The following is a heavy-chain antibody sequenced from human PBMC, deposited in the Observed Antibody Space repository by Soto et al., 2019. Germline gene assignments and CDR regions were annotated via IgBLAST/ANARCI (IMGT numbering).Heavy chain of an antibody. D-gene: IGHD6-13*01. CDR2: IHSSGST. CDR3: ARDQGVAAAGITWFDP. Sequence: PSETLSLTCTVSGASMNSYHWSWIRQPAGKGLEWIGHIHSSGSTNYNPSLKSRVTMSCDTSKNQFSLRLMSLTAADTAVYYCARDQGVAAAGITWFDPWGQGSQVTVSS. V-gene: IGHV4-4*07. J-gene: IGHJ5*02. CDR1: GASMNSYH.